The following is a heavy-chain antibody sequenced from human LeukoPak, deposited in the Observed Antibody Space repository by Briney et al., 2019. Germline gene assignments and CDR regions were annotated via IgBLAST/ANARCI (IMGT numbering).Heavy chain of an antibody. Sequence: SETLSLTCAVYGGSFSGYYWSWIRQPPGKGLEWIGEINHSGSTNYNPSLKSRVTISVDTSKNQFSLKLSSVTAADTAVYYCARSPGTTTVDNWGQGTLVTVSS. D-gene: IGHD1-1*01. CDR3: ARSPGTTTVDN. CDR1: GGSFSGYY. J-gene: IGHJ4*02. V-gene: IGHV4-34*01. CDR2: INHSGST.